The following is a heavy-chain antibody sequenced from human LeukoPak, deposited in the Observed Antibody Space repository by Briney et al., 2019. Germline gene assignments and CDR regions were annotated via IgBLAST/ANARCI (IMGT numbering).Heavy chain of an antibody. CDR3: AKGPYDYYDSSGYDLFDY. Sequence: PGGSLRLPCAASGFTFSSYSMHWVRQAPGKGLEWVAVIWYDGSNKYYADSVKGRFTISRDNSKNTLYLQMNSLRAEDTAVYYCAKGPYDYYDSSGYDLFDYWGQGTLVTVSS. CDR2: IWYDGSNK. J-gene: IGHJ4*02. CDR1: GFTFSSYS. V-gene: IGHV3-33*06. D-gene: IGHD3-22*01.